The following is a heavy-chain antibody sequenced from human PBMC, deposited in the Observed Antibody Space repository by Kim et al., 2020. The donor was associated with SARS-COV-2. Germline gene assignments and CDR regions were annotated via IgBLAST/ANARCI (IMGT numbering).Heavy chain of an antibody. V-gene: IGHV3-13*01. CDR1: GFTFSSYD. CDR2: IGTAGDT. CDR3: ARVGYGSGQVDY. D-gene: IGHD3-10*01. J-gene: IGHJ4*02. Sequence: GGSLRLSCAASGFTFSSYDMHWVRQATGKGLEWVSAIGTAGDTYYPGSVKGRFTISREYAKNSLYLQMNSLRAGDTAVYYCARVGYGSGQVDYWGQGTLVTVSS.